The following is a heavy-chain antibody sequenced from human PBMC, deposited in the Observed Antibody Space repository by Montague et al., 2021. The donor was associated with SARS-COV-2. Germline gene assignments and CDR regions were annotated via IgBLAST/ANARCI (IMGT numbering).Heavy chain of an antibody. J-gene: IGHJ5*02. CDR1: SDSITSYH. CDR3: ARDSSGGYNWFDP. Sequence: SETLSLTCTVSSDSITSYHWSWIRQPPGKGLEWIGNIYYSGSTSYNPSLKSRVTILVDTSKNQFSLKLTSLTAADTAVYYCARDSSGGYNWFDPWGQGTLVTVSS. V-gene: IGHV4-59*01. CDR2: IYYSGST. D-gene: IGHD3-22*01.